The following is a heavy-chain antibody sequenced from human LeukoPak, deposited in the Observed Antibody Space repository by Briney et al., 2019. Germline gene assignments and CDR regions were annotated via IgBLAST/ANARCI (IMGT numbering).Heavy chain of an antibody. J-gene: IGHJ4*02. CDR3: ARDTPSYDSSGYYESY. V-gene: IGHV3-11*01. Sequence: PGGSLRLSCAASGFTFSDYYMSWIRQAPGKGLEWVSYISSSGSTIYYADSVKGRFTISRDNAKNSLYLQMNSLRAEDTAVYHCARDTPSYDSSGYYESYWGQGTLVTVSS. CDR2: ISSSGSTI. D-gene: IGHD3-22*01. CDR1: GFTFSDYY.